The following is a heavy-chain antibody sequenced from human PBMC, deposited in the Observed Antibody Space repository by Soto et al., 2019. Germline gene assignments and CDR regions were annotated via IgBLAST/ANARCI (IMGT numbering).Heavy chain of an antibody. J-gene: IGHJ5*02. D-gene: IGHD3-10*01. CDR3: ERDGSSVPGDGGIGWLDP. CDR2: IIPIFGTV. V-gene: IGHV1-69*01. Sequence: QVQLVQSGAEVKKPGSSVKVSCKASGGTFRSYAFSWVRQAPGQGLEWMGGIIPIFGTVNYAQKFQGWVTLTADESTSTAYIGLDRLRSEGTAGLYRERDGSSVPGDGGIGWLDPRGPGNLVTVSS. CDR1: GGTFRSYA.